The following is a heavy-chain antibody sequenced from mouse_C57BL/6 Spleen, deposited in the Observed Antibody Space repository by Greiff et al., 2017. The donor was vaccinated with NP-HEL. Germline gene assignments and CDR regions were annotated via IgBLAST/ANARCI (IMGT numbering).Heavy chain of an antibody. Sequence: QVQLQQSGAELVRPGTSVKLSCKASGYTFTSYWMHWVKQRPGQGLEWIGVIDPSDSYTNYNQKFTGKATLTVDTSSSTAYMQLSSLTSEDAAVYYCARGLRLSWFAYWGQGTLVTVAA. CDR1: GYTFTSYW. CDR2: IDPSDSYT. D-gene: IGHD3-2*02. J-gene: IGHJ3*01. CDR3: ARGLRLSWFAY. V-gene: IGHV1-59*01.